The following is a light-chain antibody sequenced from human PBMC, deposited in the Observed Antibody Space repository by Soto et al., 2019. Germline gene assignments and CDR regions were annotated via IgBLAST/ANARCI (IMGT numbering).Light chain of an antibody. CDR2: GVS. CDR3: QQCSNWPIT. CDR1: QSVSSY. V-gene: IGKV3-11*01. J-gene: IGKJ5*01. Sequence: EVVLTQSPATLSLSPGEGATLSCRASQSVSSYLNWYQQKPGQVPRLLIYGVSNRATGTPARFSGSGSGTDFTLTISNLEPEDFAVYYCQQCSNWPITFGQGTRLEIK.